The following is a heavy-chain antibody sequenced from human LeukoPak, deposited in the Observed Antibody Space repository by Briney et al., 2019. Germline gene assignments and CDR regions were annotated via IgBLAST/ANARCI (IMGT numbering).Heavy chain of an antibody. CDR2: INSDGSST. CDR1: GFTFSSYR. D-gene: IGHD4-11*01. CDR3: AREGPTVTDLDY. V-gene: IGHV3-74*01. Sequence: PGGSLRLSCVASGFTFSSYRMHWVRQVPGKGLVWVSRINSDGSSTTYADSVRGRFSLSRDNAKNTLYVQMNSLRAEDTAVYYCAREGPTVTDLDYWGQGTLVTVSS. J-gene: IGHJ4*02.